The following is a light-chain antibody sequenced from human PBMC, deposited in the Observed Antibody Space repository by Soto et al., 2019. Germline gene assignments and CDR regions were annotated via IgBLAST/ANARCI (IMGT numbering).Light chain of an antibody. V-gene: IGKV1-5*03. Sequence: DVPMTQSPSTLSASVGDRVTITCRAGQSISRWLAWYQQKPGKAPKLLIYETSSLEDGVPSRFTGSGSGTEFSLTITSLQPEDFASYYCQQYKDYWTFGQGTKVDMK. CDR2: ETS. J-gene: IGKJ1*01. CDR1: QSISRW. CDR3: QQYKDYWT.